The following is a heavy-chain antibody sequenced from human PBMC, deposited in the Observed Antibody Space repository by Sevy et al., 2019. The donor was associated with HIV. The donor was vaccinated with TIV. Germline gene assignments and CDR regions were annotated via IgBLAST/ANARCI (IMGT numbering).Heavy chain of an antibody. D-gene: IGHD3-22*01. CDR1: GYTFTSYY. Sequence: ASVKVSCEASGYTFTSYYIHWVRQAPGQGLEWMGIINPSGGSTSYAQKFQGRVTMTRDTSTGTVYMDLRSLGSDDTAVYYCARVYYYDYSGPGYWGQGTLVTVSS. CDR2: INPSGGST. J-gene: IGHJ4*02. V-gene: IGHV1-46*01. CDR3: ARVYYYDYSGPGY.